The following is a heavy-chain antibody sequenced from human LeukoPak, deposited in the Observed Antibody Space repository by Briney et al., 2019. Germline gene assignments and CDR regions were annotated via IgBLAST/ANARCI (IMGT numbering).Heavy chain of an antibody. CDR2: ISGSGGST. CDR3: AKDRLYTILGYFQH. D-gene: IGHD3-16*01. J-gene: IGHJ1*01. CDR1: GFTFSSYA. V-gene: IGHV3-23*01. Sequence: GGSLRLSCAASGFTFSSYAMSWVRQAPGKGLEWVSAISGSGGSTYYADSVKGRFTISRDNSKNSLYLQMISLRAEDTALYYCAKDRLYTILGYFQHWGQGTLVTVSS.